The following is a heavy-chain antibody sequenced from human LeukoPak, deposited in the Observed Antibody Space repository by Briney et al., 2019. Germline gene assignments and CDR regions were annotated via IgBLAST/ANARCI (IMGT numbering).Heavy chain of an antibody. CDR1: GGTFSSYA. V-gene: IGHV1-69*04. CDR3: ARDWGPLLFDY. J-gene: IGHJ4*02. Sequence: ASVKVSCKASGGTFSSYAISWVRQAPGQGLEWMGRIIPILGIANYAQKFQGRVTITADKSTSTAYMELSSLRSEDTAVYYCARDWGPLLFDYWGQGTPVTVSS. D-gene: IGHD3-16*01. CDR2: IIPILGIA.